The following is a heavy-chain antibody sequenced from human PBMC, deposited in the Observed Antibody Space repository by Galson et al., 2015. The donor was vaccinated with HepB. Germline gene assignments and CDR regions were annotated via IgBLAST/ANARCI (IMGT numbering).Heavy chain of an antibody. J-gene: IGHJ4*02. CDR1: GYTFTSNG. V-gene: IGHV1-18*04. CDR3: ARDRFHSLDS. Sequence: SVKVSCKASGYTFTSNGISRVRQAPGQGLEWLGWISINSGDTHYAQRLQGRVTLSRDTSTDTAYMELRRLRSDDAAVYYCARDRFHSLDSWGQGTLVTVSS. CDR2: ISINSGDT.